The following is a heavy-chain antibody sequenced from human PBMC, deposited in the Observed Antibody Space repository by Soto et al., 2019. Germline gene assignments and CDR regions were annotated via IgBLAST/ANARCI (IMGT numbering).Heavy chain of an antibody. Sequence: PSETLSLTCSVSDDSINSDKYYWGWIRQPPEKGLEWIGSIYYRGNAYYNPSLQTRVTISLDKSKSQFSLKLNSVTAADSAVYFCARLEGLATISYYFDFWGPGALVTVSS. J-gene: IGHJ4*02. CDR1: DDSINSDKYY. V-gene: IGHV4-39*01. CDR2: IYYRGNA. CDR3: ARLEGLATISYYFDF. D-gene: IGHD5-12*01.